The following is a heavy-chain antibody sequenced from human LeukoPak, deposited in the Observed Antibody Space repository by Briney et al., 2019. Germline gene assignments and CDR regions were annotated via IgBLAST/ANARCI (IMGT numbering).Heavy chain of an antibody. CDR1: GFTFSNYW. J-gene: IGHJ4*02. CDR3: AKGGATVIDY. CDR2: INSDGSST. D-gene: IGHD4-17*01. V-gene: IGHV3-74*01. Sequence: GGSLRLSCAASGFTFSNYWMHWVRQAPGKGLVWVSRINSDGSSTTSADSVKGRFTISRGNAKNTLYLQMNSLRAEDTAVYYCAKGGATVIDYWGQGTLVTVSS.